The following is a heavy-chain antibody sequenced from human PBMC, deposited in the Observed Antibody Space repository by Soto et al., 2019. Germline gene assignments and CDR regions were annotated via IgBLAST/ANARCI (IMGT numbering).Heavy chain of an antibody. CDR1: GGSISSSSYY. Sequence: QLQLQESGPGLVKPSETLSLTCTVSGGSISSSSYYWGWIRQPPGKGLEWIGSIYYSGSTYYNPSLKSRVTISVDTSKNQFSLQLSSVTAADTAVYYCARLLVVVVIDSDGMDVWGQGTTVTVSS. V-gene: IGHV4-39*01. CDR2: IYYSGST. D-gene: IGHD2-15*01. CDR3: ARLLVVVVIDSDGMDV. J-gene: IGHJ6*02.